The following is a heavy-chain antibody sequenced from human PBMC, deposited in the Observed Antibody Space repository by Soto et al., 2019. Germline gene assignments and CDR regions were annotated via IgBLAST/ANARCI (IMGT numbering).Heavy chain of an antibody. CDR3: AKEGGYYGSGSYSVGENYYGMDV. Sequence: QVQLVESGGGVVQPGRSLRLSCAASGFTFSSYGMHWVRQAPGKGLEWVAVISYDGSNKYYADSVKGRFTISRDNSKNTLYLQMNSLRGGDTAVYYCAKEGGYYGSGSYSVGENYYGMDVWGQGTTVTVSS. CDR2: ISYDGSNK. CDR1: GFTFSSYG. J-gene: IGHJ6*02. D-gene: IGHD3-10*01. V-gene: IGHV3-30*18.